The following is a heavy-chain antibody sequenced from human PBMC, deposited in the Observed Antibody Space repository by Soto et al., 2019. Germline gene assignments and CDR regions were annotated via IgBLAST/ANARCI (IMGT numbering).Heavy chain of an antibody. V-gene: IGHV4-39*01. CDR1: GGSISSSSYY. Sequence: QLQLQESGPGLVKPSETLSLTCTVSGGSISSSSYYWGWIRQPPGKGLEWIGRIYYSGSTYYNPSLKSRVTISVDTSKNQFSLKLSSVTAADTAVYYCARLEWLVPRFDYWGQGTLVTVSS. CDR2: IYYSGST. CDR3: ARLEWLVPRFDY. J-gene: IGHJ4*02. D-gene: IGHD6-19*01.